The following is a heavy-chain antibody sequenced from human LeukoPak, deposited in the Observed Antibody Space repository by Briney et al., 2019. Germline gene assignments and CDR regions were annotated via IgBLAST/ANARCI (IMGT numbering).Heavy chain of an antibody. CDR1: GYTFTGYY. CDR3: ARQLATKGEWAFDS. D-gene: IGHD5-12*01. J-gene: IGHJ3*02. V-gene: IGHV1-2*02. CDR2: INPNSGGT. Sequence: ASVKVSCKASGYTFTGYYMHWVRQAPGQGLEWMGWINPNSGGTNYAQKFQGRVTMTRDTSISTAYMELSRLRSDDTAVYYCARQLATKGEWAFDSWGQGTMVTASS.